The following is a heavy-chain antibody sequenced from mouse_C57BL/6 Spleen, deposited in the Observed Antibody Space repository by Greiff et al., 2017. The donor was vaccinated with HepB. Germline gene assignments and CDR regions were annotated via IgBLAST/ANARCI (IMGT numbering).Heavy chain of an antibody. V-gene: IGHV1-80*01. D-gene: IGHD2-4*01. CDR2: IYPGDGDT. CDR3: ASSYDYDDFDY. J-gene: IGHJ2*01. CDR1: GYAFSSYW. Sequence: QVQLKQSGAELVKPGASVKISCKASGYAFSSYWMNWVKQRPGKGLEWIGQIYPGDGDTNYNGKFKGKATLTADKSSSTAYMQLSSLTSEDSAVYFCASSYDYDDFDYWGQGTTLTVSS.